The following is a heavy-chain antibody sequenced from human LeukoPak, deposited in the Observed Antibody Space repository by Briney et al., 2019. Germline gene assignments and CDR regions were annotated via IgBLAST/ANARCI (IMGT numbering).Heavy chain of an antibody. V-gene: IGHV4-39*07. CDR1: TDSISKSLYH. CDR2: IYYQGNT. J-gene: IGHJ4*02. D-gene: IGHD1-26*01. Sequence: SETLSLTCTVSTDSISKSLYHWAWVRQPPGKGLEWIAEIYYQGNTYYNPSLSGRVTISVDTSKNQFSLQLNAVTAADTALYFCASVKLGYYYHTNGYFDSWGQGIPVTVSS. CDR3: ASVKLGYYYHTNGYFDS.